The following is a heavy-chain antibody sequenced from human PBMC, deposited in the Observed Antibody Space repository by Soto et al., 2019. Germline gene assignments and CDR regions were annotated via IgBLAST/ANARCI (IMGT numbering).Heavy chain of an antibody. CDR1: GFTFSSYG. J-gene: IGHJ4*02. V-gene: IGHV3-33*01. Sequence: QVQLVESGGGVVQPGRSLRLSCVASGFTFSSYGMHWVRQAPGKGLEWVAVIWYDGSNKYYADSVKGRFTISRDNSKNVRYLQMNSLRAEDTAVYYCARPHYYASSGYYWAYWGQGTLVTVSS. CDR2: IWYDGSNK. D-gene: IGHD3-22*01. CDR3: ARPHYYASSGYYWAY.